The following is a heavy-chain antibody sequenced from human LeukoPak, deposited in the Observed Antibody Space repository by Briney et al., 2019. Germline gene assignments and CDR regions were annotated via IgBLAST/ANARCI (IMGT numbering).Heavy chain of an antibody. Sequence: GGSLRLSCAASGFTFSSYSMNWVRQAPGKGLEWVSYISSSSSTIYYADSVKGRFTISRDNAKNTLYLQMNSLRAEDTAVYYCARDPHPPYGDYVDYWGQGTLVTVSS. CDR3: ARDPHPPYGDYVDY. J-gene: IGHJ4*02. V-gene: IGHV3-48*04. D-gene: IGHD4-17*01. CDR1: GFTFSSYS. CDR2: ISSSSSTI.